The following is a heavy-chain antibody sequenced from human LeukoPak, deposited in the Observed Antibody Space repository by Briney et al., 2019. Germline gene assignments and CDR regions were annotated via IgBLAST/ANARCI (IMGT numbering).Heavy chain of an antibody. CDR3: ATVRRDHLPGMIVVWALDY. Sequence: ASVKVSCKVSGYTLTELSMHWVRQAPGKGLEWMGGFDPEDGETIYAQKFQGRVTMTEDTSTDTAYMELSSLRSEDTAVYYCATVRRDHLPGMIVVWALDYWGQGTLVTVSS. V-gene: IGHV1-24*01. D-gene: IGHD3-22*01. CDR1: GYTLTELS. J-gene: IGHJ4*02. CDR2: FDPEDGET.